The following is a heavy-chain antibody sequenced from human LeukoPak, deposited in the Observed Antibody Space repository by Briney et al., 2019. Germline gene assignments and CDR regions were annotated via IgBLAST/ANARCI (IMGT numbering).Heavy chain of an antibody. J-gene: IGHJ5*02. Sequence: GGSLRLSCAASGFTFSSYWMHWVRQAPGKGLVWVSRINSDGSSTSYADSVKGRFTISRDNAKNTLYLQMNSLRAEDTAVYYCARDPPGIAAAGTRWFDPWGQGTLVTVSS. CDR1: GFTFSSYW. CDR2: INSDGSST. CDR3: ARDPPGIAAAGTRWFDP. V-gene: IGHV3-74*01. D-gene: IGHD6-13*01.